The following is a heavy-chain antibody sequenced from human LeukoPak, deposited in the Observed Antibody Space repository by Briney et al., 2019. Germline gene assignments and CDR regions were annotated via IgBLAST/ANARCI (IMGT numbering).Heavy chain of an antibody. Sequence: GGSLRLSCAASGFTFSNYGIHCVRQAPGKGLGWVAVIWYDGNNKYYADSVKGRFTISRDNSKNTLYLQMNSLRAEDTAVYYCARDASDTAMVGYFQRWGQGTLVTVSS. D-gene: IGHD5-18*01. J-gene: IGHJ1*01. CDR1: GFTFSNYG. CDR3: ARDASDTAMVGYFQR. V-gene: IGHV3-33*01. CDR2: IWYDGNNK.